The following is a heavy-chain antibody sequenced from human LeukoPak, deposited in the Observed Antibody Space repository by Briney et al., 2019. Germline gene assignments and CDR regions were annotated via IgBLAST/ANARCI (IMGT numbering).Heavy chain of an antibody. D-gene: IGHD6-19*01. CDR1: GYTFTVYY. Sequence: ASVKVSFKASGYTFTVYYIHWLRQAPGQGLEWMGWIDPPSGATNYAQKFQDTVTMTRDRSIGTAYMEVRRLKSDDTAVYYCARSGFSTGFYMDFWGQGTLVPVSS. J-gene: IGHJ4*02. CDR2: IDPPSGAT. CDR3: ARSGFSTGFYMDF. V-gene: IGHV1-2*02.